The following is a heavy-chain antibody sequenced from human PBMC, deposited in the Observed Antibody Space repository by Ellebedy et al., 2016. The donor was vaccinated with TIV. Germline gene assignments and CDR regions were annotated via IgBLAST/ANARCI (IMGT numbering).Heavy chain of an antibody. J-gene: IGHJ2*01. CDR2: ITWNSRTI. Sequence: GGSLRLSCVASGFNFDDYAMHWVRQAPGKGLEWVSGITWNSRTIAYADSVRGRFTVSRDNAKNTLYLQMNSLRDEDTAVYYCARDGGAPGGDWYFDLWGRGTLVTVSS. V-gene: IGHV3-9*01. CDR3: ARDGGAPGGDWYFDL. D-gene: IGHD3-16*01. CDR1: GFNFDDYA.